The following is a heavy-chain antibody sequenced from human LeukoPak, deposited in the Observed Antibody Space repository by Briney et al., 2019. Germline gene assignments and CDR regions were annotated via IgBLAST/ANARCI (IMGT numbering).Heavy chain of an antibody. D-gene: IGHD1-26*01. CDR2: ISSSSSYI. V-gene: IGHV3-21*01. CDR3: ARDRWELLGYYYMDV. CDR1: GFTFSSYS. Sequence: KSGGSLRLSCAASGFTFSSYSMNWVRQAPGKWLEWVSSISSSSSYIYYADSVKGRFTISRDNAKNSLYLQMNSLRAGDTAVYHCARDRWELLGYYYMDVWGKGTTVTVSS. J-gene: IGHJ6*03.